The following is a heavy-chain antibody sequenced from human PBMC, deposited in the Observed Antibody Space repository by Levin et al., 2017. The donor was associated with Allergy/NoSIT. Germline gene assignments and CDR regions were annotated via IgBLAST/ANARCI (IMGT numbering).Heavy chain of an antibody. D-gene: IGHD3-22*01. CDR3: AKDPYDSSGYYYNPKGWYFDL. V-gene: IGHV3-23*01. CDR2: ISGSGGST. Sequence: LSLTCAASGFTFSSYAMSWVRQAPGKGLEWVSAISGSGGSTYYADSMKGRFTISRDNSKNTLYLQMNSLRAEDTAVYYCAKDPYDSSGYYYNPKGWYFDLWGRGTLVTVSS. J-gene: IGHJ2*01. CDR1: GFTFSSYA.